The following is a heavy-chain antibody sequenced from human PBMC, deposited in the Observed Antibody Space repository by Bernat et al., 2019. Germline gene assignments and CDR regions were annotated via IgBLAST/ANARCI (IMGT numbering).Heavy chain of an antibody. Sequence: QVQLVESGGGVVQPGRSLRLSCAASGFTFSSYAMHWVRQAPGKGLEWVAVISYDGSNKYYADSVKGRFTISRDNSKNTLYLQMNSLRAEDTAVYYCAKLERGVTTGGASDYWGQGTLVTVSS. V-gene: IGHV3-30*18. CDR2: ISYDGSNK. D-gene: IGHD4-17*01. J-gene: IGHJ4*02. CDR3: AKLERGVTTGGASDY. CDR1: GFTFSSYA.